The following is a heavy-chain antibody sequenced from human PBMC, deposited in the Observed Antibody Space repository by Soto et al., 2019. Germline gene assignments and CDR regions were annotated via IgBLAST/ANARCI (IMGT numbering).Heavy chain of an antibody. J-gene: IGHJ6*02. CDR1: GYSISSSNW. Sequence: PLETLSLTCAVSGYSISSSNWWGWIRQPPGKGLEWIGYIYYSGSTYYNPSLKSRVTMSVDTSKNQFSLKLSSVTAVDTAVYYCARINQGAGYYYGMDVWGQGTTVT. CDR3: ARINQGAGYYYGMDV. D-gene: IGHD2-2*01. V-gene: IGHV4-28*01. CDR2: IYYSGST.